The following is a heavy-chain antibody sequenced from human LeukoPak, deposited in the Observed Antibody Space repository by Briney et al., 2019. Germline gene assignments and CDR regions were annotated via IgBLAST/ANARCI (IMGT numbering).Heavy chain of an antibody. J-gene: IGHJ4*02. CDR3: ARYTEYYFDY. CDR2: MKRDGSEV. D-gene: IGHD2-2*02. V-gene: IGHV3-7*01. Sequence: GGSLRLSCAASGFTFSTYWMTWVRQAPGKGLEWEANMKRDGSEVYYANSVKGHFTISRDNAKNSLYLQMNSLRAEDTTVYYCARYTEYYFDYWGQGTLLTVSS. CDR1: GFTFSTYW.